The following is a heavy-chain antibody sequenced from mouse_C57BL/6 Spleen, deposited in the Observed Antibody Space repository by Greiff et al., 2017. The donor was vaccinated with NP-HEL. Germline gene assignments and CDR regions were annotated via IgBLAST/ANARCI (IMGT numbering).Heavy chain of an antibody. CDR2: INPSSGYT. CDR1: GYTFTSYT. V-gene: IGHV1-4*01. Sequence: VQLQQSGAELARPGASVKMSCKASGYTFTSYTMHWVKQRPGKGLEWIGYINPSSGYTKYNQKFKDKATLTADKSSSTAYMQLSSLTSEDSAVYYCAREGGYGDYAMDYWGQGTSVTVSS. CDR3: AREGGYGDYAMDY. D-gene: IGHD1-2*01. J-gene: IGHJ4*01.